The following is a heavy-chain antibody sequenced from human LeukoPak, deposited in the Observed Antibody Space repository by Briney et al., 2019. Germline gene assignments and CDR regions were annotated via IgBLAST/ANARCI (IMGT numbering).Heavy chain of an antibody. J-gene: IGHJ4*02. Sequence: PSETLSLTCTVSDGSISTYYWSWIRQPPGKGLEWIGFVYYNGSTTYNPSLKSRITISVDTSKNQFSLKLTSVTAADTAVYYCARHVGSTTPFDYWGQGTLVTVSS. CDR1: DGSISTYY. CDR3: ARHVGSTTPFDY. V-gene: IGHV4-59*01. CDR2: VYYNGST. D-gene: IGHD1-26*01.